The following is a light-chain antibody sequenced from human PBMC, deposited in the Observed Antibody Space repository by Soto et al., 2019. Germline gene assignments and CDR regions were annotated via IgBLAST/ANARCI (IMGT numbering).Light chain of an antibody. J-gene: IGKJ5*01. Sequence: EIVLTQSPATLSLSPGERATLSCRASQSIRSYLAWYQQKPGQAPRLLIYDASHRAAGIPARFSGSGPGTDSTPTTSSLEPEDCAVYYCQQRSNWPPITFGQGTRLEMK. CDR3: QQRSNWPPIT. CDR2: DAS. CDR1: QSIRSY. V-gene: IGKV3-11*01.